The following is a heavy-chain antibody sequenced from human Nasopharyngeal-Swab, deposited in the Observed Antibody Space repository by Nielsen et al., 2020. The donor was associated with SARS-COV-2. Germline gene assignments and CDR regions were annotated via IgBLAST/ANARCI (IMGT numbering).Heavy chain of an antibody. CDR3: ANIYDSSGYYSPFDD. V-gene: IGHV3-30*04. CDR2: VSYDGRNK. Sequence: GESLKISCSASGFTFSSYAMHWVRQAPGKGLERVAVVSYDGRNKYYAASVKGRFTISRDNSKNTLYLQMNSLRVEDTAAYYCANIYDSSGYYSPFDDWGQGTLVTVSS. J-gene: IGHJ4*02. D-gene: IGHD3-22*01. CDR1: GFTFSSYA.